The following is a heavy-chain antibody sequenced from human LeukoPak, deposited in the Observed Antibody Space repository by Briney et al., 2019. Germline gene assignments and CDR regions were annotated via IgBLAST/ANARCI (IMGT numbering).Heavy chain of an antibody. CDR2: IYGGGNI. D-gene: IGHD2-8*01. CDR1: GFTVSSNY. J-gene: IGHJ3*01. V-gene: IGHV3-53*01. CDR3: ARSQSGVFDV. Sequence: GGSLRLSCAASGFTVSSNYMNWVRQAPGKGLEWVSVIYGGGNIYYADSVKGRFTISRDNAENTLYLQMNSLRAEDTALYYCARSQSGVFDVWGQGTMVTVSP.